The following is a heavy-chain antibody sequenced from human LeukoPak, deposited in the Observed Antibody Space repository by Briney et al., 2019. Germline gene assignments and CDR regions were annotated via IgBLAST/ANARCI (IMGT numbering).Heavy chain of an antibody. CDR2: IKQDGREK. CDR1: GFTFRSFS. Sequence: GGSLRLSCAASGFTFRSFSMSWVRQAPGKGLEWVANIKQDGREKYYVDSVKGRFTISRDNAKDSLSLQMNSLRVEDTAIYYCARESEGFCGRIRCDHDVFDIWGRGTLVTVSS. CDR3: ARESEGFCGRIRCDHDVFDI. D-gene: IGHD2-21*01. V-gene: IGHV3-7*01. J-gene: IGHJ3*02.